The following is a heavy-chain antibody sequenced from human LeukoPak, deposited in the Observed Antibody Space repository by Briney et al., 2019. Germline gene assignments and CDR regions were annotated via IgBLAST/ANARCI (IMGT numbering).Heavy chain of an antibody. CDR1: GFIFRDHS. CDR3: ARDRDSGEGRTFDY. CDR2: ISSGSSYI. V-gene: IGHV3-21*01. D-gene: IGHD5-24*01. Sequence: GGSLRLSCVGSGFIFRDHSMNWVRQAPGKGLEWVSSISSGSSYIHYADSVKGRFTISRDNAKNSLYLQMNSLRGEDTAVYYCARDRDSGEGRTFDYWGQGALVTVSS. J-gene: IGHJ4*02.